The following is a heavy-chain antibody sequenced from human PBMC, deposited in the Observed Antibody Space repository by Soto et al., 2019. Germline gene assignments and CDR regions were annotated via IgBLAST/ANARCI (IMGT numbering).Heavy chain of an antibody. CDR3: ARDMGDIVATIRGDDAFDI. J-gene: IGHJ3*02. D-gene: IGHD5-12*01. Sequence: PGGSLRLSCAASGFTFSSYGMHWVRQAPGKGLEWVAVIWYDGSNKYYADSVKGRFTISRDNSKNTLYLQMNSLRAEDTAVYYCARDMGDIVATIRGDDAFDIWGQGTMVTVSS. V-gene: IGHV3-33*01. CDR1: GFTFSSYG. CDR2: IWYDGSNK.